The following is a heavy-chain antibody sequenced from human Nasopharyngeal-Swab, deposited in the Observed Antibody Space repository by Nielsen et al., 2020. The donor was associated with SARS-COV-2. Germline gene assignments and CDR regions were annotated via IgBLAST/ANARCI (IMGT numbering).Heavy chain of an antibody. V-gene: IGHV3-23*01. CDR3: AKVPSTVTTLPPDY. Sequence: GGSLRLSCAASGFTFSSYTMSWVRQAPGKGLEWVSAISGSGGSTYYADSVKGRFTISRDNSKNTLYLQMNSLRAEDTAVYYCAKVPSTVTTLPPDYWGQGTLVTVSS. CDR2: ISGSGGST. D-gene: IGHD4-11*01. CDR1: GFTFSSYT. J-gene: IGHJ4*02.